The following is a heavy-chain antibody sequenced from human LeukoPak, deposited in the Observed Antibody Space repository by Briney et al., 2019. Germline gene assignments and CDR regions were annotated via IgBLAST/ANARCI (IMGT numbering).Heavy chain of an antibody. CDR3: ARVTGTTGGGYYYYYMDV. CDR2: INAYNGNT. CDR1: GYTFTSYG. V-gene: IGHV1-18*01. D-gene: IGHD1-7*01. Sequence: ASVTVSCKASGYTFTSYGISWVRQAPGQGLEWMGWINAYNGNTNYAQKLQGRVTMTTDTSTSTAYMELRSLRSDDTAVYYCARVTGTTGGGYYYYYMDVWGKGTTVTVSS. J-gene: IGHJ6*03.